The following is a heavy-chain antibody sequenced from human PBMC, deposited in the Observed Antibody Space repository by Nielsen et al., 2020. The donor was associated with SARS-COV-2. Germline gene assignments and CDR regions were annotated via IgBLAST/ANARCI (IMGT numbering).Heavy chain of an antibody. CDR2: INHSGST. D-gene: IGHD3-3*01. Sequence: SETLSLTCAVYGGSFSGYYWSWIRQPPGKGLEWIGEINHSGSTNYNPSLKSRVTISVDTSKNQFSLKLSSVTAADTAVYYCARSGYYDFWSGYYPFDYWGQEPWSPSPQ. J-gene: IGHJ4*01. CDR1: GGSFSGYY. V-gene: IGHV4-34*01. CDR3: ARSGYYDFWSGYYPFDY.